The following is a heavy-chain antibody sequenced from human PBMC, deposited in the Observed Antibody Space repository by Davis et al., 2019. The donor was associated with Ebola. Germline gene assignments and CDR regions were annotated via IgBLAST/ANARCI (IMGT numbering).Heavy chain of an antibody. D-gene: IGHD4-17*01. CDR3: TGMVTTIDY. J-gene: IGHJ4*02. CDR2: IRSKANSYAT. V-gene: IGHV3-73*01. Sequence: GGSLRLSCAASGFTFSGSAMHWVRQASGKGLEWVGRIRSKANSYATAYAASVKGRFTISRDDSKNTAYLQMNSLKTEDTAVYYCTGMVTTIDYWGQGTLVTVSS. CDR1: GFTFSGSA.